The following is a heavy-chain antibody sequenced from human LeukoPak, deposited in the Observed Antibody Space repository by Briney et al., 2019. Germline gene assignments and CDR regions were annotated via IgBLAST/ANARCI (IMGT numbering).Heavy chain of an antibody. V-gene: IGHV4-39*01. Sequence: SETLSLTCTVSGGSISSSSYYWGWIRQPPGKGLEWIGSICYSGNTYYNPSLKSRVTISVDTSKNQFSLKLSSVTAADTAVYYCARQTGYSKGWLGAFDIWGQGTMVTVSS. CDR2: ICYSGNT. D-gene: IGHD6-19*01. CDR1: GGSISSSSYY. CDR3: ARQTGYSKGWLGAFDI. J-gene: IGHJ3*02.